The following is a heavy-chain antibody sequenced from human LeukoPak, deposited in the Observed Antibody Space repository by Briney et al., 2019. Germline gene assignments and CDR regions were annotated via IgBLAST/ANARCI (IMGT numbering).Heavy chain of an antibody. Sequence: GASVKVSCKASGYTFTSYAMHWVRQAPGQGLEWMGWINPNSGGTNYAQKFQGWVTMTRDTSISTAYMELSRLRSDDTAVYYCARNPSLIAVAGTSDYYFDYWGQGTLVTVSS. V-gene: IGHV1-2*04. D-gene: IGHD6-19*01. J-gene: IGHJ4*02. CDR1: GYTFTSYA. CDR3: ARNPSLIAVAGTSDYYFDY. CDR2: INPNSGGT.